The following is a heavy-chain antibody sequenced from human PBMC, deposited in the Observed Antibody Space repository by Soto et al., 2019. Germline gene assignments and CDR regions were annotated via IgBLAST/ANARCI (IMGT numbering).Heavy chain of an antibody. CDR3: TRDIGGKGAY. Sequence: EVQLVESGGGLVQPGGSLRLSCAASGFTFSSYRMHWVRQVPGKGLLWVSRIDEYGSTINYADSVKGRFTISRDNARNTLYLEMNSLRAEDTALYYCTRDIGGKGAYWGPGTLVTVSS. J-gene: IGHJ4*02. V-gene: IGHV3-74*01. CDR1: GFTFSSYR. CDR2: IDEYGSTI. D-gene: IGHD3-10*01.